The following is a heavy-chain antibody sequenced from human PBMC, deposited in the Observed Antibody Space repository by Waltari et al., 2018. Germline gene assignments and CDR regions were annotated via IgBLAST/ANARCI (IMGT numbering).Heavy chain of an antibody. V-gene: IGHV3-9*01. Sequence: EVQLVESGGGLVQPGRSLRLFCAASGFPFYDYAMHWVRQAPGKGREWVAGISWNSGSVGYADSVKGRFTISRDNAKNSLYLQMNSLRAEDTALYYCAKRAYDSSGPLDYWGQGTLVTVSS. J-gene: IGHJ4*02. CDR3: AKRAYDSSGPLDY. CDR1: GFPFYDYA. CDR2: ISWNSGSV. D-gene: IGHD3-22*01.